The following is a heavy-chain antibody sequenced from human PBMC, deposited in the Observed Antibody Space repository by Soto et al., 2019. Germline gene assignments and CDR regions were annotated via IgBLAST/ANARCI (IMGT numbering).Heavy chain of an antibody. CDR2: ISWNSGSI. Sequence: SVRLSCAASGLTFDGYAMHWVRQAPGQGLEWVSGISWNSGSIGYADSVKGRFTISRDNAKNSLYLQMNSLRPEDTALYYCAKGYNSGWYAPFDYWGQGTLVTVSS. CDR1: GLTFDGYA. J-gene: IGHJ4*02. V-gene: IGHV3-9*01. CDR3: AKGYNSGWYAPFDY. D-gene: IGHD6-19*01.